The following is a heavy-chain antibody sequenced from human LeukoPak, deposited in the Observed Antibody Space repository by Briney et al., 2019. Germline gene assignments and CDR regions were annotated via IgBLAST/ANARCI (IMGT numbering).Heavy chain of an antibody. CDR3: ARERTSGPFDY. V-gene: IGHV4-34*01. CDR1: GGSFSGYY. Sequence: PSETLSLTCAVYGGSFSGYYWSWIRQPPGKGLEWIGEINHSGSTNYNPSLKSRVTTSVDTSKNQFSLKLSSVTAADTAVYYCARERTSGPFDYWGQGTLVTVSS. D-gene: IGHD3-10*01. J-gene: IGHJ4*02. CDR2: INHSGST.